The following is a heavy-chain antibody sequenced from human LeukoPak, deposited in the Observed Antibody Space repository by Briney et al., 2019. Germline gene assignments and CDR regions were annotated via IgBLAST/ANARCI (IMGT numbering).Heavy chain of an antibody. J-gene: IGHJ4*02. CDR2: ISSSSSTI. Sequence: GGSLRLSCAASGFTFSSYSMNWVRQAPGKGLEWVSYISSSSSTIYYADSVKGRFTISRDNAKNSLYLQMTSLRDEDTAVYYCARDRRGDYAHFGYWGQGTLVTVSS. CDR3: ARDRRGDYAHFGY. D-gene: IGHD4-17*01. CDR1: GFTFSSYS. V-gene: IGHV3-48*02.